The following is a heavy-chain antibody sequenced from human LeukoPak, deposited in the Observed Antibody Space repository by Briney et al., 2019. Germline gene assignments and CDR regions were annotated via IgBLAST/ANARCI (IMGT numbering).Heavy chain of an antibody. CDR2: IYYSRST. Sequence: SSETLSLTCTVSGGSISSSSYYWGWIRQPPGKGLEWLGSIYYSRSTYYNPSLKSRVTISVDTSKNQFSLKLSSVTAADTAVYYCARQLRGGGSYKVRYYGMDVWGQGTTVTVSS. J-gene: IGHJ6*02. V-gene: IGHV4-39*01. CDR1: GGSISSSSYY. CDR3: ARQLRGGGSYKVRYYGMDV. D-gene: IGHD1-26*01.